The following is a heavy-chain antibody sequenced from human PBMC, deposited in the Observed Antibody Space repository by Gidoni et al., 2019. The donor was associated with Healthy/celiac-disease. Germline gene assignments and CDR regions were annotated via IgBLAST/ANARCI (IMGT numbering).Heavy chain of an antibody. CDR1: GGSVSSGSYY. D-gene: IGHD3-9*01. Sequence: QVQLQESGPGLVKHSETLSLTCTVSGGSVSSGSYYWSWIRQPPGKGLEWIGYIYYSGSTNYNPSLKSRVTISVDTSKNQFSLKLSSVTAADTAVYYCARGDDIGRGAPYWGQGTLVTVSS. J-gene: IGHJ4*02. CDR3: ARGDDIGRGAPY. CDR2: IYYSGST. V-gene: IGHV4-61*01.